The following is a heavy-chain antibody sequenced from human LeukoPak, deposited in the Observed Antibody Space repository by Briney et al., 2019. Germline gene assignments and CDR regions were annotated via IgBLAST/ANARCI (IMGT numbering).Heavy chain of an antibody. CDR2: IYYSGRT. CDR3: ARRRYYDGSGYLE. V-gene: IGHV4-39*01. CDR1: GDSVSRSDSY. Sequence: PSETLFLTCSVSGDSVSRSDSYWDWIRQPPGKGLEWIGTIYYSGRTYYSPSLKSRVTMSVDPSNNQFSLNLRSVTAADTAVYYCARRRYYDGSGYLEWGQGTLLSVSS. D-gene: IGHD3-22*01. J-gene: IGHJ1*01.